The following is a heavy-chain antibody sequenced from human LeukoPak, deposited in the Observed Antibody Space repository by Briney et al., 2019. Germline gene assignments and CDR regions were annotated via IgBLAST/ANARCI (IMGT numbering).Heavy chain of an antibody. CDR3: ASRGVAVAGTRSIDY. CDR1: GFTFSSYS. J-gene: IGHJ4*02. V-gene: IGHV3-21*01. CDR2: ISSGSSYI. D-gene: IGHD6-19*01. Sequence: GGSLRLSCAASGFTFSSYSMNWVRQAPGKGLEWVSSISSGSSYIYYADSVKGRFTISRDNAKNSLYLQMNSLRAEDTAVYYCASRGVAVAGTRSIDYWGQGTLVTVSS.